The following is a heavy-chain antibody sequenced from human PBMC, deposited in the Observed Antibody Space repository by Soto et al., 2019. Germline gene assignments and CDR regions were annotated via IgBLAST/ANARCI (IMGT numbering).Heavy chain of an antibody. CDR3: AREVPYGDYVRAWGN. CDR1: GFTVSSNY. D-gene: IGHD4-17*01. CDR2: IYSGGST. J-gene: IGHJ4*02. V-gene: IGHV3-53*04. Sequence: EVQPVESGGGLVQPGGSLRLSCAASGFTVSSNYMSWVRQAPGKGLEWVSVIYSGGSTYYADSVKGRFTISRHNSKNTLYLQMNSLRAEDTAVYYCAREVPYGDYVRAWGNWGQGTLVTVSS.